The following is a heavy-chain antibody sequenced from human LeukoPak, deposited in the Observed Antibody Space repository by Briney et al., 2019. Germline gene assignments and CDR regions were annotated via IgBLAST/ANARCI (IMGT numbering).Heavy chain of an antibody. D-gene: IGHD6-19*01. J-gene: IGHJ1*01. CDR1: GFSLSTSGMC. CDR3: ARSGGYSSGWCAEYFQH. CDR2: IDWDDDK. Sequence: SGPALVKPTQTLTLTCTFSGFSLSTSGMCVSWIRQPPGKALEWLARIDWDDDKYYSTSLKTRLTISKDTSKNQVVLTTTNMDPVDTATYYCARSGGYSSGWCAEYFQHWGQGTLVTVSS. V-gene: IGHV2-70*11.